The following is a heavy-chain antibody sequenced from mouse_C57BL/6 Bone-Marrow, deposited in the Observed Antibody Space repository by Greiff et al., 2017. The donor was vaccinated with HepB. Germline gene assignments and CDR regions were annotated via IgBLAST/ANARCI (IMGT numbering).Heavy chain of an antibody. CDR1: GYTFTSYG. D-gene: IGHD2-1*01. Sequence: QVQLQQSGAELARPGASVKLSCKASGYTFTSYGISWVKQRTGQGLEWIGEIYPRSGNTYYNEKFKGKATLTADKSSSTAYMELRSLTSEDSAVYFCARRYCGNAWFAYWGQGTLVTVSA. CDR3: ARRYCGNAWFAY. J-gene: IGHJ3*01. V-gene: IGHV1-81*01. CDR2: IYPRSGNT.